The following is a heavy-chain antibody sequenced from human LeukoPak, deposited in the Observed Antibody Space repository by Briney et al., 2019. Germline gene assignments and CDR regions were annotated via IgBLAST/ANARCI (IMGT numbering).Heavy chain of an antibody. CDR2: IYYSGST. J-gene: IGHJ3*02. V-gene: IGHV4-61*01. Sequence: SETLSLTCTVSGGSVSSGSYYWSWIRQPPGKGLEWIGYIYYSGSTNYNPSLTSRVTISVDTSKNQFSLKLSSVTAADTAVYYCASGLGRDAFDIWGQGTMVTVSS. CDR1: GGSVSSGSYY. CDR3: ASGLGRDAFDI. D-gene: IGHD3/OR15-3a*01.